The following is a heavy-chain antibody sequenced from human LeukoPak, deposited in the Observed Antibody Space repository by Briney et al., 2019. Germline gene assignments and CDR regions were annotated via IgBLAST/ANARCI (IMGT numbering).Heavy chain of an antibody. V-gene: IGHV3-53*01. J-gene: IGHJ3*02. Sequence: GGSLRLSCAASGFTVSSNYMSWVRQAPGKGLEWVSVIYSGGSTYYADSVKGRFTISRDNAKNSLYLQMNSLRAEDTAVYYCARDLVRGDPIGAFDIWGQGTMVTVSS. CDR3: ARDLVRGDPIGAFDI. D-gene: IGHD6-13*01. CDR2: IYSGGST. CDR1: GFTVSSNY.